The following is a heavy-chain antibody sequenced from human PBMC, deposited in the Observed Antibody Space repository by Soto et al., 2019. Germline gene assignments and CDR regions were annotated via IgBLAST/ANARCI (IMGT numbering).Heavy chain of an antibody. CDR1: GFTFSNYA. CDR3: AKDTVPVATPWFDP. V-gene: IGHV3-23*01. CDR2: LSGSGGST. Sequence: PXXSLRLAFAASGFTFSNYAMRWVLQAPGKGLEWVSTLSGSGGSTYYADSVKGRFTISRDNSKNTLYLQMNSLRDEDTAVYYCAKDTVPVATPWFDPWGQGTLVTVSS. J-gene: IGHJ5*02. D-gene: IGHD2-2*01.